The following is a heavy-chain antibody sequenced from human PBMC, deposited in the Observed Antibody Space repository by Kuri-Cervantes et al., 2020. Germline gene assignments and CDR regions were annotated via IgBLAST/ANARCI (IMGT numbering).Heavy chain of an antibody. V-gene: IGHV3-7*01. CDR3: AKLCYDSSQVVAFDI. Sequence: GESLKISCAASGFTFSSYWMSWVRQAPGKGLEWVANIKQDGSEKYYVDSEKGRFTISRDNAKNTLYLQMNSLRAEDTAVYYCAKLCYDSSQVVAFDIWGQGTMVTVSS. CDR2: IKQDGSEK. CDR1: GFTFSSYW. J-gene: IGHJ3*02. D-gene: IGHD3-22*01.